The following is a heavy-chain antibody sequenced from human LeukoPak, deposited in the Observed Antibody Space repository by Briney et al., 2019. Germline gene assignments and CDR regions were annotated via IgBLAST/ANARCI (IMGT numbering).Heavy chain of an antibody. CDR2: IIPIFGTA. CDR3: ARMDSSGSYYYYGMDV. V-gene: IGHV1-69*01. CDR1: GGTFISYA. D-gene: IGHD6-19*01. Sequence: ASVEVSCKASGGTFISYAISWVRQAPGQGLEWMGGIIPIFGTANYAQKFQGRVTITADESTSTAYMELSSLGSEDTAVYYCARMDSSGSYYYYGMDVWGQGTTVTVSS. J-gene: IGHJ6*02.